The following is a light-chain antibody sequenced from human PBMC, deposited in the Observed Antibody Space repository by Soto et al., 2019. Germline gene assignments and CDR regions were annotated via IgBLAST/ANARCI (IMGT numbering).Light chain of an antibody. Sequence: EIVMTQSPATLSVSPGERATLSCRASQSVYSNLAWYQQKPGQAPGLLIYAASTRATGIPARFSGSGSGTEFTLNISSLQSEDFAVYFCQQYNSWPLTFGGGTKVEIK. CDR3: QQYNSWPLT. J-gene: IGKJ4*01. V-gene: IGKV3-15*01. CDR2: AAS. CDR1: QSVYSN.